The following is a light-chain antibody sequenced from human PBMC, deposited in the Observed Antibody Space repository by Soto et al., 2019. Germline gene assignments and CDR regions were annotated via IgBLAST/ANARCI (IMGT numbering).Light chain of an antibody. CDR3: CSYAGTSSFVL. CDR2: EVT. Sequence: QSALTQPASVSGSPGQSITISCTGTRTDVGSYDLVSWYQQLPGKVPKLVIYEVTKRPSGVSNRFSGSKSGNTASLTISGLQAEDEADYYCCSYAGTSSFVLFGGGTKVTVL. V-gene: IGLV2-23*02. J-gene: IGLJ2*01. CDR1: RTDVGSYDL.